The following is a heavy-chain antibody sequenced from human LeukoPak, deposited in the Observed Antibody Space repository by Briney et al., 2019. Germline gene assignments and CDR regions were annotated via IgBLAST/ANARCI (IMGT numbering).Heavy chain of an antibody. Sequence: GGSLRLSCAASGFTFSSYSMLWVRQAPGKGLEWVSYISSSSSTIYYADSVKGRFTISRDNAKNSLYLQMNSLRAEDTAVYYCARRRDSGSLQHFDYWGQGTLVTVSS. V-gene: IGHV3-48*04. D-gene: IGHD1-26*01. CDR2: ISSSSSTI. J-gene: IGHJ4*02. CDR1: GFTFSSYS. CDR3: ARRRDSGSLQHFDY.